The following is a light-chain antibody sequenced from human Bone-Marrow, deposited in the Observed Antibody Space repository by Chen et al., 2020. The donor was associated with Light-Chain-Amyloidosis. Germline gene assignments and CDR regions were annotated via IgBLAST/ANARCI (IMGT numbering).Light chain of an antibody. V-gene: IGLV2-14*01. Sequence: QSALTQPPSVSGSPGQSLTIPCTRTSSDVGGDNHVSWYQQHPDTAPKLMIYEVTNRPSWVPYRCSGSKSDNTASLTISGLQTEDEADYFCSSYTITNALVFGSGTRVTVL. CDR3: SSYTITNALV. J-gene: IGLJ1*01. CDR1: SSDVGGDNH. CDR2: EVT.